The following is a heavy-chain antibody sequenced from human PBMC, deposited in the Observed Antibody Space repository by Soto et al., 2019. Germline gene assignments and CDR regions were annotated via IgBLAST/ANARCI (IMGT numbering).Heavy chain of an antibody. CDR2: TYYRSRWYN. CDR1: GDSVSSNSAA. J-gene: IGHJ6*03. V-gene: IGHV6-1*01. CDR3: AGTTSHQWYYMDV. D-gene: IGHD1-7*01. Sequence: QVPLQESGPGLVKPSQTLSLTCAISGDSVSSNSAAWNWIRLSPSRGLEWLARTYYRSRWYNDYAVSVRSRITLNPDPSKNPFSLQLTSVTPEDTAVYYCAGTTSHQWYYMDVWGKGTTVTVSS.